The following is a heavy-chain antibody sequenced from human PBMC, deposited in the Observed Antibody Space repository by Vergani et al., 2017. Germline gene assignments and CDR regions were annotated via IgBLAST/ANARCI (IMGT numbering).Heavy chain of an antibody. CDR3: ARESQLDLAYYGMDV. D-gene: IGHD1-1*01. J-gene: IGHJ6*02. V-gene: IGHV3-53*01. Sequence: EVQLVESGGGLIQPGGSLRLSCAASGFTVSSNYMSWVRQAPGKGLEWVSVIYSSGSTYYADSVKGRFTISRDNSKNTLYLQMNSLRAEDTAVYYCARESQLDLAYYGMDVWGQGTTVTVSS. CDR1: GFTVSSNY. CDR2: IYSSGST.